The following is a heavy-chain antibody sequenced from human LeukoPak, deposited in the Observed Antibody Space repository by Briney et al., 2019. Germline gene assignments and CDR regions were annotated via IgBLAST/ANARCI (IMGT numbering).Heavy chain of an antibody. J-gene: IGHJ4*02. V-gene: IGHV3-74*01. CDR1: GFTLSSDW. Sequence: GGSLALSCAVSGFTLSSDWMHWVRQAPGKGLEWVSRMNQDGSDTSYADSVKGRFTISRDNAKNTVYLQMNSLRAEDSAVYYCATVFGYWGQGTLVTVSS. CDR2: MNQDGSDT. CDR3: ATVFGY.